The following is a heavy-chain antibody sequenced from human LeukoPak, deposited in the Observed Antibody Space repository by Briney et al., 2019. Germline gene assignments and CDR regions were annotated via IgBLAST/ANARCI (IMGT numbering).Heavy chain of an antibody. Sequence: GGSLRLSCAASGFTFSSYSMNWVRQAPGEGLEWVSSISSSSSYIYYADSVKGRFTISRDNAKNSLYLQMNSLRAEDTALYYCAKDFRRKWLVGGFDYWGQGTLVTVSS. CDR3: AKDFRRKWLVGGFDY. CDR1: GFTFSSYS. J-gene: IGHJ4*02. CDR2: ISSSSSYI. V-gene: IGHV3-21*04. D-gene: IGHD6-19*01.